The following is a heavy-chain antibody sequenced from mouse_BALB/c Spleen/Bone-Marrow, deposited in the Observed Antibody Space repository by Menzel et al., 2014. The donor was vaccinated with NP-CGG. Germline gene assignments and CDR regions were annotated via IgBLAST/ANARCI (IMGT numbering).Heavy chain of an antibody. Sequence: VKLMESGPGLVAPSQSLSITCTISGFSLTRYGVHWVRQPPGKGLEWLGVIRSDGSTTYNSALKSRLSITKDNSKSQVFLKMNSRQTDDTAMYYCARNGNFFAMDSWGQGTSVTVSS. CDR1: GFSLTRYG. J-gene: IGHJ4*01. CDR3: ARNGNFFAMDS. CDR2: IRSDGST. V-gene: IGHV2-6-1*01. D-gene: IGHD2-1*01.